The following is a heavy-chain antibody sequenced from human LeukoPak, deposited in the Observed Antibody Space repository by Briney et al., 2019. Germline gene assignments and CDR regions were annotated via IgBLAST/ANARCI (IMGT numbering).Heavy chain of an antibody. J-gene: IGHJ6*03. CDR2: IPYDTNKK. V-gene: IGHV3-30*02. CDR1: GFPFNNYG. CDR3: AKDSKIVGATFRSYHYMDV. D-gene: IGHD1-26*01. Sequence: QAGGSLRLSCAASGFPFNNYGMHWVRQAPGKGLEWVAFIPYDTNKKYYADSVKGRFTISRDNSKNTVYVQMDSLRAGDTAVYYCAKDSKIVGATFRSYHYMDVWGKGTAVTVSS.